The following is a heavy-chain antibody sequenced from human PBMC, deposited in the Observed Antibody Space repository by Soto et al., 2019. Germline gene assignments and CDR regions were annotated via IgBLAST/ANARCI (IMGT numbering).Heavy chain of an antibody. CDR1: GFTFSHHS. Sequence: GRSPRLSCASSGFTFSHHSMTWALQAPGKGLEWASSISGSGSSTDYAGSVKGRFTISRDNSKSTLYLQTNSLRAEDTAFYYCARCGGGRCFKGWFGPWGQGTQVTVSS. V-gene: IGHV3-23*01. D-gene: IGHD2-21*01. J-gene: IGHJ5*02. CDR3: ARCGGGRCFKGWFGP. CDR2: ISGSGSST.